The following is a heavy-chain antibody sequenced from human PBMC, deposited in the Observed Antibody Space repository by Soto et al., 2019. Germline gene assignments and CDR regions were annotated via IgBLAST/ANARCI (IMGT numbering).Heavy chain of an antibody. CDR1: GYTFTSYY. J-gene: IGHJ5*02. CDR2: INPSGGST. D-gene: IGHD2-8*01. CDR3: ASGTKPGAVDSNWFDP. Sequence: ASVKVSCKASGYTFTSYYMHWVRQAPGQGLEWMGIINPSGGSTSYAQKFQGRVTMTRDTFTSTVYMELSSLRSEDTAVYYCASGTKPGAVDSNWFDPWGQGTLVTVSS. V-gene: IGHV1-46*01.